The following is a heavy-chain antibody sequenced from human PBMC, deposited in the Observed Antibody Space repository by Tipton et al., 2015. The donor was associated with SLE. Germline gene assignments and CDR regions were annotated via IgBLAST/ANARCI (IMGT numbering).Heavy chain of an antibody. CDR3: ASEGGRAFDI. CDR1: GFTFSTYA. J-gene: IGHJ3*02. V-gene: IGHV3-30*04. D-gene: IGHD2-15*01. Sequence: SLRLSCAASGFTFSTYAMHWVRQAPGKGLEWVAVISYDGSHKNYADSVKGRFTISRDNSKNTLYLQMSSLRAEDTAVYYCASEGGRAFDIWGQGTMVTVSS. CDR2: ISYDGSHK.